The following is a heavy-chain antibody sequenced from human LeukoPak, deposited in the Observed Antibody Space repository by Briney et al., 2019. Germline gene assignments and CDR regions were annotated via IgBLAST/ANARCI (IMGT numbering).Heavy chain of an antibody. J-gene: IGHJ4*02. CDR2: ISSSSSYI. D-gene: IGHD6-19*01. CDR1: GFTLRSYS. CDR3: ARLIAVAGIDY. V-gene: IGHV3-21*01. Sequence: PGGSLRLSCAASGFTLRSYSVNWVRQAPGKGLEWVSSISSSSSYIYYADSVKGRFTISRDNAKNSLYLQMNSLRAEDTAVYYCARLIAVAGIDYWGQGTLVTVSS.